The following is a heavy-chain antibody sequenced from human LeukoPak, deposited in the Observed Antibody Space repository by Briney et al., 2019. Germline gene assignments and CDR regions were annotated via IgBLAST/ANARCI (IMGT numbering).Heavy chain of an antibody. Sequence: SVKVSCKASGGTFSSYAISWVRQAPGQGLEWMGGIIPIFGTANYAQKFQGGVTITADKSTSTAYMELSSLRSEDTAVYYCARVVLLWFGESTYYYYGMDVWGKGTTVTVSS. V-gene: IGHV1-69*06. J-gene: IGHJ6*04. CDR2: IIPIFGTA. CDR3: ARVVLLWFGESTYYYYGMDV. D-gene: IGHD3-10*01. CDR1: GGTFSSYA.